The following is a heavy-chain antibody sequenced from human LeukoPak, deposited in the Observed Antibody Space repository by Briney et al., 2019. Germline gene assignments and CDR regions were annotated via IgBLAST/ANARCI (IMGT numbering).Heavy chain of an antibody. Sequence: GGSLRLSCAVSGFNFNTYSMNWVRQAPGKGPEWVSSISSTSNYIYYAESVKGRFAVSRDNAKNSLYLQMNSLRADDTAVYYCARAGDILLVSYFHYYGMDVWGQGTTVIVSS. CDR2: ISSTSNYI. V-gene: IGHV3-21*01. J-gene: IGHJ6*02. CDR3: ARAGDILLVSYFHYYGMDV. D-gene: IGHD7-27*01. CDR1: GFNFNTYS.